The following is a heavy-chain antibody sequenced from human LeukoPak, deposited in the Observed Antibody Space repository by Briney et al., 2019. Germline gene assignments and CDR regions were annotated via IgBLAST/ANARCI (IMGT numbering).Heavy chain of an antibody. D-gene: IGHD6-19*01. Sequence: PGGSLTLSCAASGFPFSSHWLSWFCQSPGKGLEWVANIKQDGSEKYYVDSVKGRFTISRDNAKNSQYLQMNSLRAEDTAVYYCASGSGWVFNNWGQGTLVTVSS. CDR3: ASGSGWVFNN. CDR2: IKQDGSEK. V-gene: IGHV3-7*01. J-gene: IGHJ4*02. CDR1: GFPFSSHW.